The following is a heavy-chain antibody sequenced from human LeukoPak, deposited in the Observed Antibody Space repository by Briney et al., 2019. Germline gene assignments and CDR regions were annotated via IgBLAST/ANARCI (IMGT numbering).Heavy chain of an antibody. J-gene: IGHJ3*02. D-gene: IGHD2-21*01. V-gene: IGHV4-61*02. CDR3: ARSTQVKSSFDI. Sequence: SETLSLTCTISGGSISSGTYYWNWIRQPAGKGLEWIGRIYASGSTYYNPSLKSRVTISVDTSKNQFSLKLSSVTAADTAVYYCARSTQVKSSFDIWGQGTMVTVSS. CDR1: GGSISSGTYY. CDR2: IYASGST.